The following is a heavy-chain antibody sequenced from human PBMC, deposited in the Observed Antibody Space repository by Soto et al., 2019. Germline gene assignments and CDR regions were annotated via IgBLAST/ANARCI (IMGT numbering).Heavy chain of an antibody. J-gene: IGHJ4*02. CDR1: GYTFTSYY. V-gene: IGHV1-46*01. D-gene: IGHD6-19*01. Sequence: QVQLVQSGAEVKKPGASVKVSCKASGYTFTSYYMHWVRQAPGQGLECMGTINPSGGSTSYVQKFQGTVTMTRDTSTSTVYVELSSLRSEDTAVYYCARLRDDSSGWYQLDYWGQGSLVIVSS. CDR3: ARLRDDSSGWYQLDY. CDR2: INPSGGST.